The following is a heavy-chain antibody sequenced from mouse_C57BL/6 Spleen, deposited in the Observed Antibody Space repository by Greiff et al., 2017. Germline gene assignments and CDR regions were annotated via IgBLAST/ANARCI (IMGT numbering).Heavy chain of an antibody. J-gene: IGHJ4*01. D-gene: IGHD4-1*02. CDR2: IWSGGST. CDR1: GFSLTSYG. CDR3: ARKTSTGTFYAMDY. Sequence: QVQLKESGPGLVQPSQSLSITCTVSGFSLTSYGVHWVRQSPGKGLGWLGVIWSGGSTDYNAAFISSLSISKDNSKSQVFFKMNSLQADDTAIYYCARKTSTGTFYAMDYWGQGTSVTVSS. V-gene: IGHV2-2*01.